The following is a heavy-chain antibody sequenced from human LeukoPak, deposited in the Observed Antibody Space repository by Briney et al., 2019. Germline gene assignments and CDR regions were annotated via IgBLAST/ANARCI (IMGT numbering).Heavy chain of an antibody. V-gene: IGHV3-21*01. Sequence: GGSLRLSCAASGFTFSSYSMNWVRQAPGKGPEWVSSISSSSSYIYYADSVKGRFTISRDNAKNSLYLQMNRLRAADTAVYYCARQTTVDAFDIWGQGTMVTVSS. CDR2: ISSSSSYI. J-gene: IGHJ3*02. CDR1: GFTFSSYS. D-gene: IGHD4-17*01. CDR3: ARQTTVDAFDI.